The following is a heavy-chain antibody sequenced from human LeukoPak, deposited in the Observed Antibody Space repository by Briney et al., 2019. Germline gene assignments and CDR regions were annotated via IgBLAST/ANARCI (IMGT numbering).Heavy chain of an antibody. Sequence: PSETLSLTCTVSGGSISSYYWSWIRQPPGKGLEWIGYIYYSGSTNYNPSLKSRVAISVDTSKNQFSLKLRSVTAADTAVYYCARVTGYVIEDNFDYWGQGTLVTVSS. J-gene: IGHJ4*02. D-gene: IGHD2-15*01. CDR2: IYYSGST. CDR3: ARVTGYVIEDNFDY. V-gene: IGHV4-59*01. CDR1: GGSISSYY.